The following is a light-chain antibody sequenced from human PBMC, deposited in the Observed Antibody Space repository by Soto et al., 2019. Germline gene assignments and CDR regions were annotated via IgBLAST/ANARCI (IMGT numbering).Light chain of an antibody. CDR2: EGS. Sequence: DVVMNQTPLSLSVAPGQPASISCKSSQSLLHITGETFLFWGLQKPGQSPQLLIYEGSTRVSGVPDRFSGSGSGTDFTLEISRVETDDVGIYYCMQRTHLPHTFGLGTRL. CDR3: MQRTHLPHT. J-gene: IGKJ5*01. CDR1: QSLLHITGETF. V-gene: IGKV2-29*03.